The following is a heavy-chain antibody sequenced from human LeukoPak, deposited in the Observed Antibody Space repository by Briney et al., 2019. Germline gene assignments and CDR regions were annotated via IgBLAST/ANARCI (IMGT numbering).Heavy chain of an antibody. D-gene: IGHD3-22*01. CDR1: GYTFTSYY. J-gene: IGHJ2*01. Sequence: ASVKVSRKASGYTFTSYYMHWVRQAPGQGLEWMGIINPSGGSTSYAQKFQGRVTMTRDTSTSTVYMELSSLRSEDTAVYYCARDRYYYDSSGPDWYFDLWGRGTLVTVSS. CDR3: ARDRYYYDSSGPDWYFDL. CDR2: INPSGGST. V-gene: IGHV1-46*01.